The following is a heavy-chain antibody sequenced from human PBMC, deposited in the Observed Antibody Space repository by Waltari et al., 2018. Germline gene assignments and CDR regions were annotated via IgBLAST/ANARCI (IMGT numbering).Heavy chain of an antibody. CDR2: IYHSGST. CDR1: GGSISSGGYY. V-gene: IGHV4-31*03. D-gene: IGHD2-15*01. Sequence: QVQLQESGPGLVKPSQTLSLTCTVSGGSISSGGYYWCWIRQHPGKGLEWIGYIYHSGSTYYNPSLKSRVTIAVDRSKNQFSLKLSSVTAADTAVYYCARVPNCSGGSCYPLNAFEIWGQGTMVTVSS. CDR3: ARVPNCSGGSCYPLNAFEI. J-gene: IGHJ3*02.